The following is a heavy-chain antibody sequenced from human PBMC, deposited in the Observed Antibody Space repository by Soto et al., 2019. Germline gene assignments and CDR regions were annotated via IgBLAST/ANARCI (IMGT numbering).Heavy chain of an antibody. D-gene: IGHD6-19*01. Sequence: GGSLRLSCAASGFTFSTSWMHWVRQAAGKGLVWVSRINSDASTTNYADSVKGRFTISRDNAKNTLYLQMDSLTAEDTAVYYCARGPSGWFGYDYWGQGTLVIVSS. CDR1: GFTFSTSW. CDR3: ARGPSGWFGYDY. J-gene: IGHJ4*02. CDR2: INSDASTT. V-gene: IGHV3-74*01.